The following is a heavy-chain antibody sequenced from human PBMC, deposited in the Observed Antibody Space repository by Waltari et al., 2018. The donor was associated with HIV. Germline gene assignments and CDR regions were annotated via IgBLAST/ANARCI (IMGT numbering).Heavy chain of an antibody. V-gene: IGHV3-30-3*01. J-gene: IGHJ4*01. D-gene: IGHD2-2*01. Sequence: QVQLVESGGGVVQPGRSLRLSCAAPGFTFRNYAMHWVRQAPGKGLEWVAVISYDGSNKYYADSVKGRFTISRDNSKNTLYLQMNSLRAEDTAVYYCARDPQYCSSTSCSYYFDYWGQEPWSPSPQ. CDR1: GFTFRNYA. CDR2: ISYDGSNK. CDR3: ARDPQYCSSTSCSYYFDY.